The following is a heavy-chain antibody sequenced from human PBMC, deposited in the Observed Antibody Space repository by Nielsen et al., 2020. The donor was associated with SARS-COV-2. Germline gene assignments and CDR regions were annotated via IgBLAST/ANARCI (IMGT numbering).Heavy chain of an antibody. J-gene: IGHJ4*02. CDR3: ARTSATGYSDF. V-gene: IGHV2-70*01. CDR1: GFSLTTSKMC. D-gene: IGHD5-12*01. CDR2: IDWDDET. Sequence: SGPTLVKPIQTLTLTCSFSGFSLTTSKMCVSWIRQPPGKALEWLALIDWDDETLYSTSLKTRLTISKDTSKSQVVLTMTNMDPVDTATYYCARTSATGYSDFWGQGALVTVS.